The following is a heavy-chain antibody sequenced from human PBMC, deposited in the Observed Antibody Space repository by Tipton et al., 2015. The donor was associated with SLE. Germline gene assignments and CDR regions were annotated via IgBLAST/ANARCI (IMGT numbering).Heavy chain of an antibody. CDR3: ARASYSDFWRVYPYYGMDV. CDR2: ISGDSSYI. Sequence: GSLRLSCAASGFTLRSYTMNWVRQAPGKGLEWVSSISGDSSYIFYADSLKGRFTISRDNARNSLYLQMNSLRAEDTAIYYCARASYSDFWRVYPYYGMDVWGQATTVTVSS. J-gene: IGHJ6*02. CDR1: GFTLRSYT. V-gene: IGHV3-21*01. D-gene: IGHD3-3*01.